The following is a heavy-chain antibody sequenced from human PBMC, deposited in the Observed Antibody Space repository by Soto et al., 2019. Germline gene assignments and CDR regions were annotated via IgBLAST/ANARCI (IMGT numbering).Heavy chain of an antibody. V-gene: IGHV3-23*01. CDR1: GFICSSYD. CDR3: ARVVGGYCSGGSCSGWFDT. CDR2: ILVGGSP. D-gene: IGHD2-15*01. Sequence: GGSLRLSCAVSGFICSSYDMSWVRQAPGKGLEWVSTILVGGSPHYEDSVKGRFTISRDTSKNSLFLQMNSLRAEDTAVYYCARVVGGYCSGGSCSGWFDTWGQGTLVTVSS. J-gene: IGHJ5*02.